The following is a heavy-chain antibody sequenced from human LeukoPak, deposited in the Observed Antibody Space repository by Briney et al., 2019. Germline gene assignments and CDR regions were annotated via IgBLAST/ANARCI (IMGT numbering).Heavy chain of an antibody. D-gene: IGHD3-22*01. CDR2: IKQDGSEK. CDR1: GFTFSSYW. CDR3: ARDYYGNYFDY. V-gene: IGHV3-7*01. J-gene: IGHJ4*02. Sequence: PGGSLRLSCAASGFTFSSYWMSWVRQAPGKGLEWVANIKQDGSEKYYVDSVKGRFTISRDNAKNSLYLQMNSLRAEGTAVYYCARDYYGNYFDYWGQGTLVTVSS.